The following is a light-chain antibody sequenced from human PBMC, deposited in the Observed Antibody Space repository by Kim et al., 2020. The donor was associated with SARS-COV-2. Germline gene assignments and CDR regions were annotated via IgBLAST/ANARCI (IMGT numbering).Light chain of an antibody. Sequence: DIQMTQSPSTLSASVGDRVTITCRASHSISYWLAWYQQKPGKAPKLLIHKASILRSGVPSRFSGSESGTEFTLTISDLQPDDFATYYCQQYSTYSSAFGQGTKVDIK. CDR3: QQYSTYSSA. J-gene: IGKJ1*01. CDR1: HSISYW. V-gene: IGKV1-5*03. CDR2: KAS.